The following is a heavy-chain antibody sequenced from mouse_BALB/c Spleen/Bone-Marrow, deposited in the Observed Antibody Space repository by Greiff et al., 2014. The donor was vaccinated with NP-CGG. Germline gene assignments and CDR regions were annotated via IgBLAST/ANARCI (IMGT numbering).Heavy chain of an antibody. V-gene: IGHV5-17*02. Sequence: EVMLVESGGGLVQPGGSRKLSCAASGFTFSSFGMQWVRQAPEKGLEWVAYISSGSSTNYYADTVKGRFTISRDNPKNTLFLQITSIRSEDMAMYYCVRGEPGRRYYYAMDYWGQGTSVTVSS. J-gene: IGHJ4*01. CDR2: ISSGSSTN. CDR1: GFTFSSFG. D-gene: IGHD4-1*01. CDR3: VRGEPGRRYYYAMDY.